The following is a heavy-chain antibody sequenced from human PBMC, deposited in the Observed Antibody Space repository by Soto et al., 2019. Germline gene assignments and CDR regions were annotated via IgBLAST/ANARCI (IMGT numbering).Heavy chain of an antibody. D-gene: IGHD2-21*01. Sequence: QVQLVQSGAEVKKPGASVKVSCKASGYNFTRFDIRWVRQAPGHGLEWMGWMGAHSGHTRQAQKFQGRLTMTTDASINTASIDLRSLTSADTALYYCGRNGQQVSQGDCYQCAGIDVWGQWTAVIASS. J-gene: IGHJ6*02. V-gene: IGHV1-18*01. CDR2: MGAHSGHT. CDR3: GRNGQQVSQGDCYQCAGIDV. CDR1: GYNFTRFD.